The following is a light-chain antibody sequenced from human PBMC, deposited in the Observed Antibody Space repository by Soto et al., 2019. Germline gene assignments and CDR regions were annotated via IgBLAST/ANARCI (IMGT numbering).Light chain of an antibody. CDR2: DAS. Sequence: MPSPPSLPPSSGGGATPSSRASQTVRSSLAWYQQKPGQAPRLLIYDASTRATGIPARFTGSGSGTEFTLTISSLQPDDFAPYYCQHYNSYSEPFGQGTKVDIK. V-gene: IGKV3D-15*02. CDR1: QTVRSS. CDR3: QHYNSYSEP. J-gene: IGKJ1*01.